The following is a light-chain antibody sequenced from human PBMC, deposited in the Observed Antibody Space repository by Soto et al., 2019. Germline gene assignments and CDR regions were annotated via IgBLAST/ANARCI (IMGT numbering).Light chain of an antibody. CDR2: DAS. CDR3: HQRSNRSLT. V-gene: IGKV3-11*01. Sequence: EIGRTLTPTFLCLYPKERATLSCRTRQNSGSCFARYQQKPGQPPRRLINDASTRTTSIPAKCSGSGSVTDVTLTISRRVAADYVADYYHQRSNRSLTFGQGTKVDIK. CDR1: QNSGSC. J-gene: IGKJ4*01.